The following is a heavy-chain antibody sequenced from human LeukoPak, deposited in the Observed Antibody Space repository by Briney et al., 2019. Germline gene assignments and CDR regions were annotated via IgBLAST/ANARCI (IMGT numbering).Heavy chain of an antibody. Sequence: GGSLRLSCAASGFTFSSYAMSWVRQAPGKGLEWVSSISSSSGFIYYADSVKGRFTISRDNAKNSLYLQMNSLRAGDTAVYYCAREGYYYDSSGYYLNSGFDYWGQGTLVTVSS. CDR3: AREGYYYDSSGYYLNSGFDY. CDR1: GFTFSSYA. CDR2: ISSSSGFI. V-gene: IGHV3-21*01. D-gene: IGHD3-22*01. J-gene: IGHJ4*02.